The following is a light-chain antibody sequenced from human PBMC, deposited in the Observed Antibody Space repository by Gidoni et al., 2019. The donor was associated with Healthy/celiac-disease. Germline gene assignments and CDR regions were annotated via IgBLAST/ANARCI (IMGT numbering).Light chain of an antibody. V-gene: IGKV1-13*02. CDR1: QRISSA. CDR2: DAS. J-gene: IGKJ5*01. CDR3: QQVNSYPGGT. Sequence: AIQLPQSPSPLSASVGDRVTITCRASQRISSALTWYQQKPGTATKLLIYDASSLERGVPSRFSGRRAGTGFTLTISSLQPEGLATYYCQQVNSYPGGTFGQGTRLEIK.